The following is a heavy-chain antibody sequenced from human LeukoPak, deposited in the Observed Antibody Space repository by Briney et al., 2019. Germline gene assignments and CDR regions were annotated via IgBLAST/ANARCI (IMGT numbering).Heavy chain of an antibody. CDR1: GFTFSSYG. CDR3: AKGHCSSTSCYGRGHYYYMDV. CDR2: ISGSGGST. D-gene: IGHD2-2*01. Sequence: GGTLRLSCAASGFTFSSYGMSWVRQAPGKGLEWVSAISGSGGSTSYADSVKGRFTISRDNSKNTLYLQMNSLRAEDTAVYYCAKGHCSSTSCYGRGHYYYMDVWGKGPRSPSP. J-gene: IGHJ6*03. V-gene: IGHV3-23*01.